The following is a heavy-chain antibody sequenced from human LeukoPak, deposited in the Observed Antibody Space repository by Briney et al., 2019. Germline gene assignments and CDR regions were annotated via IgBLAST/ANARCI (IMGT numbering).Heavy chain of an antibody. D-gene: IGHD3-10*01. Sequence: PSETLSLTCTVSGGSISSSSYYWGWIRQPPGKGLEWIGSIYYSGSTYYNPSLKSQVTISVDTSKNQFSLKLSSVTAADTAVYYCARRGFDYYYYYYMDVWGKGTTVTVS. CDR2: IYYSGST. J-gene: IGHJ6*03. V-gene: IGHV4-39*01. CDR3: ARRGFDYYYYYYMDV. CDR1: GGSISSSSYY.